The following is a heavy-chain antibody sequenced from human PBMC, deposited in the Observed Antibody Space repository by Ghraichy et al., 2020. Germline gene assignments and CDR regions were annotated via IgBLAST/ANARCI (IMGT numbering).Heavy chain of an antibody. J-gene: IGHJ6*02. CDR2: ISYDGSNK. Sequence: GGSLRLSCAASGFTFSSYGMHWVRQAPGKGLEWVAVISYDGSNKYYADSVKGRFTISRDNSKNTLYLQMNSLRAEDTAVYYCAKGVITIFGVGRYYYYYGMDVWGQGTTVTVSS. V-gene: IGHV3-30*18. CDR3: AKGVITIFGVGRYYYYYGMDV. D-gene: IGHD3-3*01. CDR1: GFTFSSYG.